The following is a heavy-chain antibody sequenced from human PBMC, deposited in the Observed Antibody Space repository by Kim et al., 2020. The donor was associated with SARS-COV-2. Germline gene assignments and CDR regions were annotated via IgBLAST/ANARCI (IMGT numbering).Heavy chain of an antibody. CDR2: IRVGGDIT. CDR1: GFTFSKFA. J-gene: IGHJ3*01. CDR3: AKGGSTSGYAFDL. Sequence: GGSLRLSCAAPGFTFSKFAMSWVRQAPGKGLEWVSIIRVGGDITYYADSVKGRFTISRDNSKSTLYLQLNSLRAEDTAVYYCAKGGSTSGYAFDLWGQGTLVTVSS. D-gene: IGHD2-2*01. V-gene: IGHV3-23*01.